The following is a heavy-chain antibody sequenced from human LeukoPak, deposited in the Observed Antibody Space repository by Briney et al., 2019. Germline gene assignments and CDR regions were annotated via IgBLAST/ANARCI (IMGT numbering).Heavy chain of an antibody. Sequence: GGSLRLSCAASGFTVSSNYMSWVRQAPGKGLEWVSVIYSDGSTYYADSVKGRFTISRDNSKNTLYLQMNSLRAEDTAVYYCARDSKYYGSGSYGWGQGTLVTVSS. D-gene: IGHD3-10*01. CDR1: GFTVSSNY. CDR2: IYSDGST. V-gene: IGHV3-66*01. CDR3: ARDSKYYGSGSYG. J-gene: IGHJ4*02.